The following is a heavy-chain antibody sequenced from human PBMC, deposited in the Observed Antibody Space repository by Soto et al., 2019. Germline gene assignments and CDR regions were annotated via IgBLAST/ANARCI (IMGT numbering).Heavy chain of an antibody. J-gene: IGHJ6*02. CDR3: AATVSADYYYGMDV. D-gene: IGHD4-17*01. Sequence: SVKVSCKASGGTFSSYAISWVRQAPGQGLEWMGGIIPIFGTANYAQKFQGRVTITADESTSTAYMELSSLRSEDTAVYYCAATVSADYYYGMDVWGQGTTVTVSS. CDR2: IIPIFGTA. V-gene: IGHV1-69*13. CDR1: GGTFSSYA.